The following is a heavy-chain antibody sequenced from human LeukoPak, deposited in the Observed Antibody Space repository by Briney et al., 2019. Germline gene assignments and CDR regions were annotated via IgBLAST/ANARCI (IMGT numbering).Heavy chain of an antibody. CDR1: GLTFSDAW. V-gene: IGHV3-15*01. Sequence: GGSLRLSCVVSGLTFSDAWMSWVRQAPGKGLEWVGRILSRIDGGTTDYAAPVKGRFTISRDDSKNTLYLQMNSLKTEDTAVYYCATDHVVRETPRWGIDYWGQGTLVTVSS. J-gene: IGHJ4*02. CDR2: ILSRIDGGTT. CDR3: ATDHVVRETPRWGIDY. D-gene: IGHD3-10*01.